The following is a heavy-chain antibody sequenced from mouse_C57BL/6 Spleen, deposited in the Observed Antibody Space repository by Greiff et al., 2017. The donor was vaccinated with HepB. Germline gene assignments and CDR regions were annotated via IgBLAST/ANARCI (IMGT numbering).Heavy chain of an antibody. CDR3: TRIYYDYDGYYDVDD. D-gene: IGHD2-4*01. V-gene: IGHV1-5*01. Sequence: VQLKQSGTVLARPGASVKMSCTTSGYTFTSYWMHWVKRRPGQGLEWIGGSYPGNSDTSYNQKFKGKAKLTAVTSASTAYLELSSLTNADAAVYYCTRIYYDYDGYYDVDDWGQGTSVTVAS. CDR2: SYPGNSDT. J-gene: IGHJ4*01. CDR1: GYTFTSYW.